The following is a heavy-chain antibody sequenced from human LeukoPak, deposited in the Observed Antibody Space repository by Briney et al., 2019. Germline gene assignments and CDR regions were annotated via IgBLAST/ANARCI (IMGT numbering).Heavy chain of an antibody. V-gene: IGHV4-30-4*01. D-gene: IGHD3-10*01. J-gene: IGHJ1*01. CDR3: ARDQRHYYGSGSYSQYFQH. CDR2: IYYSGST. Sequence: SETLSLTCTVSGGSISSGDYYWSWIRQPPGKGLEWIGYIYYSGSTYYNPSLKSRVTISVDTSKNQFSLKLSSVTAADTAVYYCARDQRHYYGSGSYSQYFQHWGQGTLVTVSS. CDR1: GGSISSGDYY.